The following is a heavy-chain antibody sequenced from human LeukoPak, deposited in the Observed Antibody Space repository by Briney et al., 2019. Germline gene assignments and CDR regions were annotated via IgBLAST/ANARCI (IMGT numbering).Heavy chain of an antibody. CDR3: ARGYDSSGFFSD. D-gene: IGHD3-22*01. Sequence: AASVKVSCKASGYTFSSNAINWVRQAPGQGLEWVVWIDTNTGNPTYAQGLPGRFVLSLDTSVSTAYLQINSLKAEDTGEYFCARGYDSSGFFSDWGQGTLVTVSS. J-gene: IGHJ4*02. CDR1: GYTFSSNA. V-gene: IGHV7-4-1*02. CDR2: IDTNTGNP.